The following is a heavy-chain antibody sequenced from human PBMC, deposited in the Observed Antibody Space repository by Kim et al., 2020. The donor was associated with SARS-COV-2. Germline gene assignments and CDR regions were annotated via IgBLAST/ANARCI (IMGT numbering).Heavy chain of an antibody. CDR3: ASRLVRGIDY. V-gene: IGHV4-34*01. Sequence: SETLSLTCAVYGGSFSGYYWSWIRQPPGKGLEWIGEINHSGSTNYNPSLKSRVTISVDTSKNQFSLKLSSVTAADTAVYYCASRLVRGIDYWGQGTLVTVSS. J-gene: IGHJ4*02. CDR2: INHSGST. CDR1: GGSFSGYY. D-gene: IGHD3-10*01.